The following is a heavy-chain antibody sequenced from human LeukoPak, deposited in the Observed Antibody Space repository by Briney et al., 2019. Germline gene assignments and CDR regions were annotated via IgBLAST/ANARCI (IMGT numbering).Heavy chain of an antibody. D-gene: IGHD3-3*01. Sequence: ASVKVSCKASGGTFSSYAISWVRQAPGQGLEWMGGIIPIFGTANYAQKFQGRVTITTDESTSTAYMELSSLRSEDTAVYYCATLTPWSGDDGGDLDYWGQGTLVTVFS. J-gene: IGHJ4*02. CDR3: ATLTPWSGDDGGDLDY. CDR2: IIPIFGTA. CDR1: GGTFSSYA. V-gene: IGHV1-69*05.